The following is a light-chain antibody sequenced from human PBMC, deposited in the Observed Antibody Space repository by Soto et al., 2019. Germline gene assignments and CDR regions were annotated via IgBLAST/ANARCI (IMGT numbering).Light chain of an antibody. J-gene: IGLJ1*01. V-gene: IGLV2-14*01. CDR1: SSDVGGYSY. Sequence: QSVLTQPPSASGSPGQSITISCTGTSSDVGGYSYVSWYQQLPGKAPKLMIYDVSDRPSGVSNRFSGSKSGNTASLTISGLQAEDEADYYCSSYTSSSLYVFGTGTKVTVL. CDR3: SSYTSSSLYV. CDR2: DVS.